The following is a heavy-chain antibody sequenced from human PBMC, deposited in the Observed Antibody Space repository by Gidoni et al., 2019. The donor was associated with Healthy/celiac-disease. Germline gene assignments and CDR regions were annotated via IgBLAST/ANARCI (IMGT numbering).Heavy chain of an antibody. D-gene: IGHD3-10*01. CDR1: GGSISTRNW. CDR3: ARESRDGSGSYGYYYYGMDV. J-gene: IGHJ6*02. Sequence: QVQLQESGPGLVKPSGTLSLTCAVSGGSISTRNWSRWVRQPPGKGLEWIGEIYHSGSTNYNPSLKSRVTISVDKSKNQFSLKLSSVTAADTAVYYCARESRDGSGSYGYYYYGMDVWGQGTTVTVSS. V-gene: IGHV4-4*02. CDR2: IYHSGST.